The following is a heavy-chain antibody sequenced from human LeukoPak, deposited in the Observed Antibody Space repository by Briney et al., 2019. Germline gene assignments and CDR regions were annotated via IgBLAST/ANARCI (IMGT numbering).Heavy chain of an antibody. CDR1: GESFSAYF. CDR3: ARGSSFDGYCSAGACDAGYYDS. D-gene: IGHD2-15*01. V-gene: IGHV4-34*01. Sequence: SETLSLTCAVYGESFSAYFWNWIRQAPGKPLEYIGEINHRGSSHYNPSLKTRVTLSVDTSKNQSSLKLTSVTAADTAVYFCARGSSFDGYCSAGACDAGYYDSWGQGTPVTVSS. CDR2: INHRGSS. J-gene: IGHJ4*02.